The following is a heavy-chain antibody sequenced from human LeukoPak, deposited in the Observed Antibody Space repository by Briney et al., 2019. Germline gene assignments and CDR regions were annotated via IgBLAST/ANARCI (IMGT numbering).Heavy chain of an antibody. CDR1: GFIFSRYW. Sequence: PGGSLRLSSAGYGFIFSRYWMSWVRQGPGKGLEWVANIKQDGSEKYYVDSVKGRFTISRDNAKSSVYLQMNSLRAEDTAVYYCVRDYCSGVTCYDGYWGQGSLVTVSS. CDR2: IKQDGSEK. V-gene: IGHV3-7*04. CDR3: VRDYCSGVTCYDGY. D-gene: IGHD2-15*01. J-gene: IGHJ4*02.